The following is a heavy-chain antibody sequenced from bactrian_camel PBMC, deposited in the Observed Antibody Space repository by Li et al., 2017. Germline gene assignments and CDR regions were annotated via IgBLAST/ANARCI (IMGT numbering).Heavy chain of an antibody. V-gene: IGHV3S1*01. D-gene: IGHD2*01. CDR1: GFTFSGYW. Sequence: QVQLVESGGGSVQVGGSLRLSCVGSGFTFSGYWMHWVRQAPGKEREEVATIRTGVVDSVKGRFAISQDNVQNTLYLQMNSLKAEDTAMYYCASGLRLPTRCRYDYWGQGTQVTVS. CDR3: ASGLRLPTRCRYDY. CDR2: IRTGV. J-gene: IGHJ4*01.